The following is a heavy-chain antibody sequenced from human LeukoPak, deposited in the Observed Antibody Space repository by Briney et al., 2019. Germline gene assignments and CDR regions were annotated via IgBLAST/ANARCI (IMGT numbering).Heavy chain of an antibody. CDR3: ARESDYDSYYYYYYMDV. D-gene: IGHD5-12*01. CDR2: IKQDGSEK. Sequence: PGRSLRLSCAASGFTFSSYAMHWVRQASGKGLEWVANIKQDGSEKYYVDSVKGRFTISRDNAKNSLYLQMNSLRAEDTAMYYCARESDYDSYYYYYYMDVWGKGTTVTISS. CDR1: GFTFSSYA. V-gene: IGHV3-7*01. J-gene: IGHJ6*03.